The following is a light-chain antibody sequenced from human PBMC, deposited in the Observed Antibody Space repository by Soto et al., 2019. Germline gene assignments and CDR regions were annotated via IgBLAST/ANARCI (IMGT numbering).Light chain of an antibody. Sequence: QSALTQPASVSGSPGQSITISCTGTSSDIGGYNYVSWYQQHPGKAPKVVIYEVSNRPLGVSNRFSASKSGNTASLIISELQADDEADYFCSSYRSTTTFGVFGTGTKVTVL. CDR2: EVS. CDR1: SSDIGGYNY. CDR3: SSYRSTTTFGV. V-gene: IGLV2-14*01. J-gene: IGLJ1*01.